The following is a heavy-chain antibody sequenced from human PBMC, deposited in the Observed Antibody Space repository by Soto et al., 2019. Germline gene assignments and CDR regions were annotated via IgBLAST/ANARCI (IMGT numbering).Heavy chain of an antibody. J-gene: IGHJ4*02. V-gene: IGHV2-26*01. CDR2: IFSNDEK. CDR1: GFSLSNARMG. Sequence: QVTLKESGPVLVKPTETLTLTCTVSGFSLSNARMGVSWIRQPPGKALEWLAHIFSNDEKSYSTSLKSRITISKDTSKSQVVLTMTNLDPVDTATYYCARSAGGHFDYWGQGTLVTVSS. CDR3: ARSAGGHFDY. D-gene: IGHD2-15*01.